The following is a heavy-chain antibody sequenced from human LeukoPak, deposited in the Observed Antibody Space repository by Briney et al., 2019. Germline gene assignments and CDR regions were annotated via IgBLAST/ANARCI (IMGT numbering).Heavy chain of an antibody. Sequence: PGRSLRLSCAASGFSFSDFGIHWVRQAPGKGLEWVAVLSPHANYEYYADSVQGRFAISRDDSKNTVYLQMNSLRDEETAVYYCAIDWLDRSLDYWGLGTLVTVSS. CDR3: AIDWLDRSLDY. CDR2: LSPHANYE. J-gene: IGHJ4*02. D-gene: IGHD3-22*01. V-gene: IGHV3-33*01. CDR1: GFSFSDFG.